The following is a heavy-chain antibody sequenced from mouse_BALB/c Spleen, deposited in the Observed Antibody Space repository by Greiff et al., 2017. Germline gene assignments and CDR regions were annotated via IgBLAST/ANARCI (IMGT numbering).Heavy chain of an antibody. D-gene: IGHD2-1*01. J-gene: IGHJ2*01. CDR2: ISYSGST. Sequence: EVKLQESGPGLVKPSQSLSLTCTVTGYSITSDYAWNWIRQFPGNKLEWMGYISYSGSTSYNPSLKSRISITRDTSKNQFFLQLNSVTTEDTATYYCASRRDYGNYYFDYWGQGTTLTVSS. CDR1: GYSITSDYA. V-gene: IGHV3-2*02. CDR3: ASRRDYGNYYFDY.